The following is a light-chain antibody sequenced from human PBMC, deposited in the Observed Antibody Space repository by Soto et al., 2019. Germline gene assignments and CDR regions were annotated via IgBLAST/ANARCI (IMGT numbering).Light chain of an antibody. Sequence: EIVITQSPAPLSVSPGERATLSCRSSQSVSSNLAWYQQKPGQAPRLLIYGASTRATGIPARFSGSGSGTEFTLTISSLQSEDFAVYYCQQYNNWPPITLGQGTRLEIK. CDR3: QQYNNWPPIT. CDR2: GAS. V-gene: IGKV3-15*01. CDR1: QSVSSN. J-gene: IGKJ5*01.